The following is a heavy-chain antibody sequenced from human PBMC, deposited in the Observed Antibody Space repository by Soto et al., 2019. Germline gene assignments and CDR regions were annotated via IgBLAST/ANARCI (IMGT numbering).Heavy chain of an antibody. J-gene: IGHJ4*02. D-gene: IGHD3-9*01. CDR1: GGSISSSSYY. Sequence: SETLSLTCTVSGGSISSSSYYWGWIRQPPGKGLEWIGSIYYSGSTYYNPSLKSRVTISVDTSKNQFSLKLSSVTAADTAVYYCARVPYDILTGYYGNYFDYWGQGTLVTVSS. CDR3: ARVPYDILTGYYGNYFDY. V-gene: IGHV4-39*01. CDR2: IYYSGST.